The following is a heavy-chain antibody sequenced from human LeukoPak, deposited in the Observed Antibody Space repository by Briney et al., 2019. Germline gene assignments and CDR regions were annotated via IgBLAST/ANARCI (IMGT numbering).Heavy chain of an antibody. Sequence: SSETLSLTCTVSGGSISSYYWSWIRQPPGKGLEWIGYIYYSGTTNYNPSLKSRVTISVDTSKNQFSLKLSSVTAADTAVYYCAGASPQLEIDYWGQGTLVTVSS. CDR3: AGASPQLEIDY. CDR1: GGSISSYY. D-gene: IGHD6-6*01. V-gene: IGHV4-59*01. J-gene: IGHJ4*02. CDR2: IYYSGTT.